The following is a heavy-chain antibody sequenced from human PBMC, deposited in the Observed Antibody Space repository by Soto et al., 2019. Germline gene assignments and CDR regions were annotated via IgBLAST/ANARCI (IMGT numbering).Heavy chain of an antibody. D-gene: IGHD6-13*01. CDR3: AKWSSERQLVRFYYYGMDV. CDR2: ISSSGVST. CDR1: GFTFSSYA. V-gene: IGHV3-23*01. Sequence: GGSLRLSCAASGFTFSSYAMSWVRQAPGKGLEWVSSISSSGVSTYFTESVKGRFTISRDNSKNTLYLQMNSLRVEDTAVYYCAKWSSERQLVRFYYYGMDVWGLGTSVTVSS. J-gene: IGHJ6*02.